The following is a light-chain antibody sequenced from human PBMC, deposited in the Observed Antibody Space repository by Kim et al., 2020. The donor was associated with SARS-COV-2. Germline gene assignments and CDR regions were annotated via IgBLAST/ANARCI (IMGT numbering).Light chain of an antibody. J-gene: IGKJ1*01. Sequence: VSPGERATLSCRASQSVSHNLAWYQQKRGQTPRLLIAGASARATGVPDRFSGGGSGTEFTLTISSLQSEDFAVYYCLQYNNWPRTFGQGTKVDIK. CDR3: LQYNNWPRT. CDR1: QSVSHN. V-gene: IGKV3-15*01. CDR2: GAS.